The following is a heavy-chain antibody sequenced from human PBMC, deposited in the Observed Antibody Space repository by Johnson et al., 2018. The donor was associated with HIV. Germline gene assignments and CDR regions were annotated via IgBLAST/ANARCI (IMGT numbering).Heavy chain of an antibody. Sequence: VQLVESGGGVVQPGGSLRLSCVASGFTFSSYGMHWVRQAPGKGLEWVAFIRYDGSIQYYTDSVKGRFTISRDNSRNTRYLQMNSLRVEDTAMYYCAQEKSSGWSFHAFDIWGQGTVVTVSS. CDR1: GFTFSSYG. CDR2: IRYDGSIQ. J-gene: IGHJ3*02. V-gene: IGHV3-30*02. CDR3: AQEKSSGWSFHAFDI. D-gene: IGHD6-19*01.